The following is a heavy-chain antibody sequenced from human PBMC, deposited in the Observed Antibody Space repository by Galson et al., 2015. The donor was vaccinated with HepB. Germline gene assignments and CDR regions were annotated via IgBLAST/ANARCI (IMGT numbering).Heavy chain of an antibody. CDR2: TRDKGRSYTT. Sequence: SLRLSCAASGFTLNDHYMDWVRQAPGKGLEWVARTRDKGRSYTTEFAASVKGRFTISRDDSQNSMYLQMNTLETEDTAVYYCARSGSYGPLTYWGQGTLVTVPS. V-gene: IGHV3-72*01. CDR3: ARSGSYGPLTY. CDR1: GFTLNDHY. D-gene: IGHD1-26*01. J-gene: IGHJ4*02.